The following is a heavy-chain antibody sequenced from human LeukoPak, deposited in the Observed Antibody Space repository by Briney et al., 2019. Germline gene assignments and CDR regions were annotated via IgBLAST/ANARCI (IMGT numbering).Heavy chain of an antibody. D-gene: IGHD2-15*01. CDR1: GGPISSYY. CDR3: ARSTQSDYYYYYMDV. J-gene: IGHJ6*03. V-gene: IGHV4-4*07. CDR2: IYTSGST. Sequence: SETLSLTCTVSGGPISSYYWSWIRQPAGKGLEWIGRIYTSGSTNYNPSLKSRVTISVDTSKNQFSLKLSSVTAADTAVYYCARSTQSDYYYYYMDVWGKGTTVTISS.